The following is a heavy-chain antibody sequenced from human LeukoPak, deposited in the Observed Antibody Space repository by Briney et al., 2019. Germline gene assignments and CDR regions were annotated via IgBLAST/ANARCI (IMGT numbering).Heavy chain of an antibody. D-gene: IGHD3-10*01. CDR3: ARHFGRYYGTGSYRLAEFDY. V-gene: IGHV5-51*01. J-gene: IGHJ4*02. Sequence: GESMKISCKGSEYSFTSYWIGWVRQMPGKGLEWMGIIYPGDSDTKYSPSFQGQVTISVDKSISTAYLQWSSLKASDTAMYYCARHFGRYYGTGSYRLAEFDYRGQGTLVTVSS. CDR2: IYPGDSDT. CDR1: EYSFTSYW.